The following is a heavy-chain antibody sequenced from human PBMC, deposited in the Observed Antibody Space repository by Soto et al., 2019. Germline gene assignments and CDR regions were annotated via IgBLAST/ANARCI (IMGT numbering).Heavy chain of an antibody. CDR2: INPDGSFT. CDR1: GFTFSNSW. D-gene: IGHD3-3*01. CDR3: AKAHDFWSGSYFDY. V-gene: IGHV3-74*01. Sequence: GGSLRLSCVASGFTFSNSWMHWVRQAPGKGLVWVSRINPDGSFTSYADAVKGRFTISRDNSKNTLYLQMNSLRAEDTAVYYCAKAHDFWSGSYFDYWGQGTLVTVSS. J-gene: IGHJ4*02.